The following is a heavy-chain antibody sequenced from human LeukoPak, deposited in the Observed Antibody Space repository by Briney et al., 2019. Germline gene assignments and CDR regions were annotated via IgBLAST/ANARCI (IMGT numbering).Heavy chain of an antibody. D-gene: IGHD2-2*01. CDR3: ARPLRLGAAIGGGYFDY. V-gene: IGHV3-7*03. J-gene: IGHJ4*02. CDR2: IKQDGSEK. CDR1: GFTFSSYW. Sequence: GGSLRLSCAASGFTFSSYWMSWVRQAPGKGLEWVANIKQDGSEKYYVDSVKGRFAISRDNAKNSLYLQMNSLRAEDTAVYYCARPLRLGAAIGGGYFDYWGQGTLVTVSS.